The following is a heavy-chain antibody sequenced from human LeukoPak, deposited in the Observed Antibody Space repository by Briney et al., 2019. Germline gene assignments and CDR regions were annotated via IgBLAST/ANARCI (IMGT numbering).Heavy chain of an antibody. J-gene: IGHJ4*02. CDR2: INHSGST. D-gene: IGHD6-19*01. V-gene: IGHV4-34*01. CDR3: AGLTNLNSSGRYDY. Sequence: SETLSLTCAVYGGSFSGYYWSWIRQPPGKGLEWIGEINHSGSTNHNPSLKSRVTISVDTSKNQFSLKLSSVTAADTAVYYCAGLTNLNSSGRYDYWGQGTLVTVSS. CDR1: GGSFSGYY.